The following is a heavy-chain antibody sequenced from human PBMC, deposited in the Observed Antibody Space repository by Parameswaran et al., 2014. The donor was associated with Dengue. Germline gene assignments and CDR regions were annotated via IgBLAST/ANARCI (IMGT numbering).Heavy chain of an antibody. CDR2: IYYSGST. CDR3: ARLIAVAGMVDYFDH. D-gene: IGHD6-19*01. V-gene: IGHV4-59*13. J-gene: IGHJ4*02. Sequence: RWIRQPQEGLEWIGYIYYSGSTNYNPSLKSRVTISVGTSKNQFSLKLSSVTAADTAVYYCARLIAVAGMVDYFDHWGQGNLVTVSS.